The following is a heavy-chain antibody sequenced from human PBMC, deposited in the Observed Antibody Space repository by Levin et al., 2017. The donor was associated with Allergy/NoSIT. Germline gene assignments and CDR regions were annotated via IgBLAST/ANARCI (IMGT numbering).Heavy chain of an antibody. CDR2: ISNDGSNK. D-gene: IGHD1-26*01. J-gene: IGHJ1*01. CDR1: GFPFSSYG. Sequence: LSLTCAASGFPFSSYGMHWVRQAPGKGLEWVAVISNDGSNKDFADSVKGRFTISRDNSKSTLYLQMNSLRAEDTAVYYCAKDRVGATSMGAFQHWGQATLVTVSS. V-gene: IGHV3-30*18. CDR3: AKDRVGATSMGAFQH.